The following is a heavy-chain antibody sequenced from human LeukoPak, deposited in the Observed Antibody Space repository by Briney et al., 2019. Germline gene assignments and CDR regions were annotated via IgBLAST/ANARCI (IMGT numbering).Heavy chain of an antibody. CDR1: GGTFSSYA. CDR2: IIPIFGTA. Sequence: SVKVSRKASGGTFSSYAISWVRQAPGQGLEWMGGIIPIFGTANYAQKFQGRVTITADESTSTAYMELSSLRSEDAAVYYCARGSGWTGWFDPWGQGTLVTVSS. D-gene: IGHD3/OR15-3a*01. CDR3: ARGSGWTGWFDP. V-gene: IGHV1-69*13. J-gene: IGHJ5*02.